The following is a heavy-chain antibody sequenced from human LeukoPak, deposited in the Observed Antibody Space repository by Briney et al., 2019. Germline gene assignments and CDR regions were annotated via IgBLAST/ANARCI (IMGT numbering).Heavy chain of an antibody. CDR1: GGSISSSSYY. CDR2: IYYSGST. V-gene: IGHV4-39*07. CDR3: ARDLKLSNWFDP. D-gene: IGHD2/OR15-2a*01. Sequence: PSETLSLTCTVSGGSISSSSYYWGWIRQPPGKGLEWIGSIYYSGSTYYNPSLKSRVTISVDTSKNQFSLKLSSVTAADTAVYYCARDLKLSNWFDPWGQGTLVTVSS. J-gene: IGHJ5*02.